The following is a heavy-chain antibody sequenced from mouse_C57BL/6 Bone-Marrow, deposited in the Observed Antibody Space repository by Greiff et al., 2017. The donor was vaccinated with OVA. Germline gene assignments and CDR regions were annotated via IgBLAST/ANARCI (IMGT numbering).Heavy chain of an antibody. CDR3: ARWRYYGSSPYWYFDV. CDR1: GYTFTSYW. CDR2: IHPNSGST. Sequence: VQLQQPGAELVKPGASVKLSCKASGYTFTSYWMHWVKQRPGQGLEWIGMIHPNSGSTNYNEKFKSKATLTVDKSSSTAYMQLSSLTSEDSAVYYGARWRYYGSSPYWYFDVWGTGTTVTVSS. J-gene: IGHJ1*03. D-gene: IGHD1-1*01. V-gene: IGHV1-64*01.